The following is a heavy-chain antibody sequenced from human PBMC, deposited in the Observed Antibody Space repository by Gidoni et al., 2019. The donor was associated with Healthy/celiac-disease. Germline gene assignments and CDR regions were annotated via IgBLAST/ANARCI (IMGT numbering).Heavy chain of an antibody. CDR3: ARDKGAITAMGDDGLDI. CDR2: IYYSGCT. J-gene: IGHJ3*02. D-gene: IGHD5-18*01. V-gene: IGHV4-39*02. Sequence: SDGSCFSSSYYLGWIRQPPGKGLAWIGSIYYSGCTYYNPSPKSRVTISVDTSKNQFSLKLSSVTAADTAVYYCARDKGAITAMGDDGLDIWGQGTMVTVSS. CDR1: DGSCFSSSYY.